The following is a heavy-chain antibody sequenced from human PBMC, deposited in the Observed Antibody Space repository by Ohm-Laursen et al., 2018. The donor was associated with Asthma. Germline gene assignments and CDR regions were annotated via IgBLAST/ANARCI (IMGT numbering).Heavy chain of an antibody. V-gene: IGHV4-39*01. J-gene: IGHJ4*02. CDR3: ARQVAQRWLQA. CDR1: GGSISSSSYY. CDR2: IYYSGST. D-gene: IGHD5-24*01. Sequence: GTLSLTCTVSGGSISSSSYYWGWIRQPPGKGLEWIGSIYYSGSTYYNPSLKSRVTISVDTSKNQFSLKLGSVTAADTAVYYCARQVAQRWLQAWGQGTLVTVSS.